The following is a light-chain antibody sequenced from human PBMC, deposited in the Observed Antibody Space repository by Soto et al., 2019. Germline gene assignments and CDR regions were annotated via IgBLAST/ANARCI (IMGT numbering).Light chain of an antibody. V-gene: IGLV2-11*01. J-gene: IGLJ1*01. CDR1: SSDVGGYNC. CDR2: DVT. CDR3: CSHSASYTFA. Sequence: QSALPKPRSVSGSPGQSVTISCTGTSSDVGGYNCVSWYQQHPGKAPQLIIYDVTQRPSGVPDRFSGSKSGNTASLSISGLQAEDEADYYCCSHSASYTFAFGTGTKVTVL.